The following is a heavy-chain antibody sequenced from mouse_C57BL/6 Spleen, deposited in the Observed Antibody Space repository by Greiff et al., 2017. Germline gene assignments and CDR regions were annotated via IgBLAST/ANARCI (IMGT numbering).Heavy chain of an antibody. CDR1: GYAFSSYW. Sequence: VQLQQSGAELVKPGASVKISCKASGYAFSSYWMNWVKQRPGKGLEWIGPIYPGDGDTNYNGKFKGKDTLTADKPSSTAYMQLSSLTSEDSAVYFCARNYGSSRYFDVWGTGTTVTVSS. V-gene: IGHV1-80*01. D-gene: IGHD1-1*01. CDR2: IYPGDGDT. CDR3: ARNYGSSRYFDV. J-gene: IGHJ1*03.